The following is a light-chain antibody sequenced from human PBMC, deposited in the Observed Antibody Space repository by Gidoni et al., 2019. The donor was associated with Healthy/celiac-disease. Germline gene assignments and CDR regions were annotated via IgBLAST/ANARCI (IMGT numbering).Light chain of an antibody. V-gene: IGKV3-11*01. Sequence: EIVLTQSPATLPLSPGERATLSCRASQSVSSYLAWYQQKPGQAPRLLIYDSYNRATGIPASFSGSGSGTDFTLTISSLEPEDFAVYYCQQRSNWPPVFTFGPGTKVDIK. CDR3: QQRSNWPPVFT. J-gene: IGKJ3*01. CDR1: QSVSSY. CDR2: DSY.